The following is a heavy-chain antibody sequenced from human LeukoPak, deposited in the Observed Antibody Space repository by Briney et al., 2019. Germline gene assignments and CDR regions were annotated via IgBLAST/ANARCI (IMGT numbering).Heavy chain of an antibody. CDR2: ISGNGAST. CDR1: GFTFSSYA. Sequence: GGSLRLSCAASGFTFSSYAMNWVRQAPGKGLEWVSVISGNGASTYYADSVKGRFTISRDNSKNTVLLQMNGLRAEDTALYYCARDAHWGQGTLVTVSS. J-gene: IGHJ4*02. V-gene: IGHV3-23*01. CDR3: ARDAH.